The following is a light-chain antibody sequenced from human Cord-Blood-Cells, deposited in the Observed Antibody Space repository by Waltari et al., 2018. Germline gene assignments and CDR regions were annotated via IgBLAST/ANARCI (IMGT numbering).Light chain of an antibody. CDR1: SSDVGSYNL. CDR2: AGS. J-gene: IGLJ1*01. CDR3: CSYAGSSTFYV. V-gene: IGLV2-23*01. Sequence: QSALTQPASVSGSPGQSITISCTGTSSDVGSYNLVSWYQQHPGKAPQLTMYAGSKRPSGVSNRFSGSKSGNTATVTISELQAEDEADYYCCSYAGSSTFYVFRTGTKVTVL.